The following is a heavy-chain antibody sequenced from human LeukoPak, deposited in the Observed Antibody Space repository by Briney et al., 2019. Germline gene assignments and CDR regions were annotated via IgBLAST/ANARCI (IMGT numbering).Heavy chain of an antibody. CDR3: ARGSSSGWGNWFDP. J-gene: IGHJ5*02. V-gene: IGHV4-59*01. CDR1: SGSISSYY. CDR2: IYYCGST. D-gene: IGHD6-19*01. Sequence: SETLSLTCTVSSGSISSYYWRWVRQPPGKGLVWIGYIYYCGSTNYYPSLMSRVTISVDTSNNQFSLKLSSVTAADTAVYYCARGSSSGWGNWFDPWGQGTLVTVSS.